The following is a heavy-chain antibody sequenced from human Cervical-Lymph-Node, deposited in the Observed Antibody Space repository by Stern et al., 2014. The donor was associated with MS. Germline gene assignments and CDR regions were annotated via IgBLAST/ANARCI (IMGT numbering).Heavy chain of an antibody. Sequence: ESGPTLVRPTQTLTLTCTFSGFSLRSSGVGVAWLRQPPGKALEWPAPLYWSDDKRYSPSLRNRLTITKDTSKNQVVLVMSNMDPEDTATYHCAPRLDFWSGSHRFDPWGQGILVIVSS. V-gene: IGHV2-5*01. D-gene: IGHD3-3*01. CDR1: GFSLRSSGVG. J-gene: IGHJ5*02. CDR3: APRLDFWSGSHRFDP. CDR2: LYWSDDK.